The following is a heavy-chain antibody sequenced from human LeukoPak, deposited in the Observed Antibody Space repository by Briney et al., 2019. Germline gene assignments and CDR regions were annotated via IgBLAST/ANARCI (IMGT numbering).Heavy chain of an antibody. V-gene: IGHV3-23*01. Sequence: PGGSLRLSCAGSGFTFSSYAMSWVRQAPGKGLEWVSVISGSSDTTYYADSVKGRLIISRDNSKNTLYLQMNSPRAEDTAVYYCAKRIGGVNSFDHWGQGTLVTVSS. CDR3: AKRIGGVNSFDH. CDR2: ISGSSDTT. J-gene: IGHJ4*02. CDR1: GFTFSSYA. D-gene: IGHD3-16*01.